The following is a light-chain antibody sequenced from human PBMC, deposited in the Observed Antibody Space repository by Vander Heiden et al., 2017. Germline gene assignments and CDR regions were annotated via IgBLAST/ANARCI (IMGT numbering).Light chain of an antibody. CDR1: SSDVGGYNY. V-gene: IGLV2-14*01. Sequence: QSALTQPASVSGSPGQSITISCTGTSSDVGGYNYVSWYQQHPGNAPKLMIYEVSKRPAGVSNRFSGSKSGNTASLTISGRQAEDEDDYYCSSYTSSSTEVFGGGTKLTVL. CDR2: EVS. CDR3: SSYTSSSTEV. J-gene: IGLJ3*02.